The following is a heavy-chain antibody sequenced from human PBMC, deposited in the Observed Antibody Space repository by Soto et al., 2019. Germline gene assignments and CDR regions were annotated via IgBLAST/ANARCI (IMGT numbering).Heavy chain of an antibody. J-gene: IGHJ4*02. CDR3: AREYCSGGSCYSRVFDY. CDR2: ISSNGGST. V-gene: IGHV3-64*01. Sequence: GGSLRLSCAASGFTFSSYAMHWVRQAPGKGLEYVSAISSNGGSTYYANSVKGRFTISRDNSKNTLYLQMGSLRAEDMAVYYCAREYCSGGSCYSRVFDYWGQGTLVTVS. D-gene: IGHD2-15*01. CDR1: GFTFSSYA.